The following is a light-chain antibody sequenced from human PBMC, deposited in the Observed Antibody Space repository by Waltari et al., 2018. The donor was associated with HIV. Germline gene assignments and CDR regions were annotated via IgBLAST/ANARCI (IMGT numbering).Light chain of an antibody. CDR3: QQYVGSLWT. CDR1: QRVSSSN. V-gene: IGKV3-20*01. Sequence: EIVLTQSPGTLSLSPGERATLSCRASQRVSSSNLTWYQQKPGQAPRLLIYSTSNRATGIPDRFSGSGSGTDFTLTISRLEPEDFAVYYCQQYVGSLWTFGQGTKVEIK. J-gene: IGKJ1*01. CDR2: STS.